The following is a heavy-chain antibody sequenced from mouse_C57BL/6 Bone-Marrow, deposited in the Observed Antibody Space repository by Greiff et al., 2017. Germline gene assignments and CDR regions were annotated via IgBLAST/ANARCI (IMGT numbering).Heavy chain of an antibody. D-gene: IGHD2-3*01. CDR2: FYPGSGSI. CDR3: ARHEGRGYDGYFPWFAG. CDR1: GYTFTEYT. Sequence: QVQLQQSGAELVKPGASVKLSCKASGYTFTEYTIHWVKQRSGQGLEWIGWFYPGSGSIKYNEKFKDKATLTADKSSSTAYMELSRLTSADSAVYVCARHEGRGYDGYFPWFAGWGQGTPVTVS. J-gene: IGHJ3*01. V-gene: IGHV1-62-2*01.